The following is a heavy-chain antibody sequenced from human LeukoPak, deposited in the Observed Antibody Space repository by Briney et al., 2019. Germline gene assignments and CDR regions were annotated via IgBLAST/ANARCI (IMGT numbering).Heavy chain of an antibody. CDR3: VGEIGPRSFDY. Sequence: GRSLRLSCAASGFTCSSYAMHWARQAPGKGLEWVAVISYDGSSKYYADSVKGRFTISRDNSINALYLQMNSLRLDDTAVYYCVGEIGPRSFDYWGQGTLVTVSS. D-gene: IGHD3-16*01. V-gene: IGHV3-30-3*01. CDR2: ISYDGSSK. J-gene: IGHJ4*02. CDR1: GFTCSSYA.